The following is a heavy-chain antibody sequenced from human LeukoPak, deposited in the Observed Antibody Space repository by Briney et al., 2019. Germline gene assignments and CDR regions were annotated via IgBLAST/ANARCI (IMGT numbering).Heavy chain of an antibody. V-gene: IGHV6-1*01. CDR3: ARDPAYNDGMDV. Sequence: SQTLSLTCAISGDSLSSHSSAWNWIRQSPSRGLEWLGRTYYRSKWYHDYAVSVRSRISINPDTSKNQFSLQLSSVTPEDTAVYYCARDPAYNDGMDVWGQGTTVTVSS. D-gene: IGHD2-2*01. CDR2: TYYRSKWYH. J-gene: IGHJ6*02. CDR1: GDSLSSHSSA.